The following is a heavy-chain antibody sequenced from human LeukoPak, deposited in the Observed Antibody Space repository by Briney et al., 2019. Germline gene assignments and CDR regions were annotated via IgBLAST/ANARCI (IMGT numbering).Heavy chain of an antibody. D-gene: IGHD3-22*01. CDR3: ARGVDYYENSGTINY. V-gene: IGHV3-33*01. CDR2: IWYDGSNK. J-gene: IGHJ4*02. CDR1: GFTFSDYG. Sequence: GGSLRLSCTASGFTFSDYGMHWVRQPPGKGLEWVAIIWYDGSNKKYEDSVKGRFTISRDNSKNTLYLQMNSLRAEDTAVYYCARGVDYYENSGTINYWGQGTLVTVSS.